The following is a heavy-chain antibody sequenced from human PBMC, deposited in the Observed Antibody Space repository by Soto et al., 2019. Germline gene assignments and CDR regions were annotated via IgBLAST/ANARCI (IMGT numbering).Heavy chain of an antibody. CDR3: ARGITIFGVVIINWFDP. V-gene: IGHV1-46*01. CDR2: INPSGGST. CDR1: GYTFTSYY. J-gene: IGHJ5*02. Sequence: ASVKVSCKASGYTFTSYYMRWVRQAPGQGLEWMGIINPSGGSTSYAQKFQGRVTMTRDTSTSTVYMELSSLRSEDTAVYYCARGITIFGVVIINWFDPWGQGTLVTVSS. D-gene: IGHD3-3*01.